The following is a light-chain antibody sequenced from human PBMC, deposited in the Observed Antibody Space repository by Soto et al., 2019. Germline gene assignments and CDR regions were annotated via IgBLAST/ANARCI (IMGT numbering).Light chain of an antibody. J-gene: IGKJ2*01. CDR3: QHYNNWPFT. V-gene: IGKV3-15*01. CDR1: QSVSSN. CDR2: GAS. Sequence: EIVLTQSPGTLSVSPGERATLSCRASQSVSSNLAWYQQKPGQAPTLLIYGASARATGIPVRFSGSRSGTEFTLTISSLQSEDFAVYYCQHYNNWPFTFGQGTKLEIK.